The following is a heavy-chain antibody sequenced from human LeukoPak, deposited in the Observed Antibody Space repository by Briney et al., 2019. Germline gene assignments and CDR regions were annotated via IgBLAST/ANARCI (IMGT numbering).Heavy chain of an antibody. V-gene: IGHV1-2*06. CDR1: GYTFTGYY. J-gene: IGHJ4*02. D-gene: IGHD1-26*01. CDR2: INPNSGGT. Sequence: ASVKVSCKASGYTFTGYYMHWVRQAPGQGLEWMGRINPNSGGTNYAQKFQGRVTMTTDTSISTACMELTRLRSDDTAVYYCARSVSGDFDYWGQGTLVTVSS. CDR3: ARSVSGDFDY.